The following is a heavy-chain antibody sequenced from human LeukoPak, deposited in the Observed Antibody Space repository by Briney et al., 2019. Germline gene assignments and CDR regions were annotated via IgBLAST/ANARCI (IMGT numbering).Heavy chain of an antibody. Sequence: DPSETLSLTCTVSGGSVSSGSYYWSWIRQPPGKGLEWIGYIYYSGSTNYNPSLKSRVTISVDTSKNQFSLKLSSVTAADTAVYYCADQTSGGNFDYWGQGTLVTVSS. J-gene: IGHJ4*02. CDR2: IYYSGST. V-gene: IGHV4-61*01. D-gene: IGHD2-15*01. CDR3: ADQTSGGNFDY. CDR1: GGSVSSGSYY.